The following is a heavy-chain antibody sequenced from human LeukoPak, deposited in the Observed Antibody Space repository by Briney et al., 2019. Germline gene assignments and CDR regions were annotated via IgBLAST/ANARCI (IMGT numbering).Heavy chain of an antibody. CDR1: GDSVSSNSAA. D-gene: IGHD2-2*01. J-gene: IGHJ2*01. CDR3: ARAPSWGYYYFDL. Sequence: SQTLSLTCAISGDSVSSNSAAWNWIRQSPSRGLEWLGRTYYRSKWYNDYAVSLKGRITINPDTSENQFSLQLNSVTPEDTAVYYCARAPSWGYYYFDLWGRGTLVTVSS. CDR2: TYYRSKWYN. V-gene: IGHV6-1*01.